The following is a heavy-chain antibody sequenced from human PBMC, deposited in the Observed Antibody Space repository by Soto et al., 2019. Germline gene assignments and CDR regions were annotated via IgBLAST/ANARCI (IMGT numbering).Heavy chain of an antibody. V-gene: IGHV1-3*01. Sequence: GASVKVSCKASGYTFTSYAMHWVRQAPGQRLEWMGWINAGNGNTKYSQKFQGRLTISKDTSKSQVVLTMTNMDPVDTATYYCARHGRGVGARPLDYWGQGTLVTVSS. J-gene: IGHJ4*02. CDR2: INAGNGNT. D-gene: IGHD1-26*01. CDR3: ARHGRGVGARPLDY. CDR1: GYTFTSYA.